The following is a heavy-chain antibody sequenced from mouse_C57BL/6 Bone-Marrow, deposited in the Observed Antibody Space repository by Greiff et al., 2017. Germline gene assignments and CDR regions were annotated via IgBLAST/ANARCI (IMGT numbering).Heavy chain of an antibody. J-gene: IGHJ4*01. CDR2: ISSGGSYT. CDR1: GFTFSSYG. Sequence: EVKLLESGGDLVKPGGSLKLSCAASGFTFSSYGMSWVRQTPDKRLEWVATISSGGSYTYYPNSVKGRFTISRDTAKNTLYLQMSSLKSEDTAKYYCASSYYEYDGADYWGQGTSVTVSS. CDR3: ASSYYEYDGADY. D-gene: IGHD2-4*01. V-gene: IGHV5-6*01.